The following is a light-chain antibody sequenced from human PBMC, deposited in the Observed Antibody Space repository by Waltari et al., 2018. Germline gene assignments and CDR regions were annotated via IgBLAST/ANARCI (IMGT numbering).Light chain of an antibody. CDR3: SSFTTSSTQV. V-gene: IGLV2-14*01. CDR1: SSDVGAYAY. CDR2: EVS. J-gene: IGLJ1*01. Sequence: QSALTQPASVSGSPGHSITISCPGTSSDVGAYAYVSWYQQYPGKAPKLMIFEVSNRPSGASIRFSGSKSGNTASLTISGLLPEDEADYYCSSFTTSSTQVFGTGTKVTVL.